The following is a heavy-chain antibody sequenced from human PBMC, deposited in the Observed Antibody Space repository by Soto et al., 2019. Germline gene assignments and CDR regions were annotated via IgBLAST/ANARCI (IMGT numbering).Heavy chain of an antibody. V-gene: IGHV1-2*02. J-gene: IGHJ6*02. CDR1: GYTFTGYY. CDR3: ARDCGWIQPSWKDYHFGMDV. CDR2: INPNSGGT. Sequence: QEQLVQSGAEVKKPGASVKVSCKASGYTFTGYYIYWVRQAPGQGLEWMGWINPNSGGTKYARDFQGRVTMPRYTSITRAYLELSRLRFDDTAVYYCARDCGWIQPSWKDYHFGMDVWGQGTTVTVSS. D-gene: IGHD5-18*01.